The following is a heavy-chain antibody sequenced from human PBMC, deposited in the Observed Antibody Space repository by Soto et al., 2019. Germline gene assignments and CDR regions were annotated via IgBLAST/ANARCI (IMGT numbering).Heavy chain of an antibody. CDR3: AKGKRPPPPYSAYEPFDS. CDR1: GFSLSSSV. D-gene: IGHD5-12*01. Sequence: AWSLRLSCAASGFSLSSSVMHWVRQAPGKGLEWVAVFWKDGNTKYYADSVKGRFIISRDNSKNTLYLELNSLGPEDTALYYCAKGKRPPPPYSAYEPFDSWGQGTLVTVSS. V-gene: IGHV3-33*06. CDR2: FWKDGNTK. J-gene: IGHJ4*02.